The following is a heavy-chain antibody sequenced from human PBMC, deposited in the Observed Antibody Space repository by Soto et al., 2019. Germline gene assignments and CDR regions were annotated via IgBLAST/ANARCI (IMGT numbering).Heavy chain of an antibody. CDR3: VGVTFFSGMDV. V-gene: IGHV6-1*01. CDR2: TFLKSKLDN. CDR1: VGSVSSDTSA. J-gene: IGHJ6*02. Sequence: SQTLSRTCAISVGSVSSDTSAWIWIMQFPSRRLELLGRTFLKSKLDNDYALSVKSRITISPDKSQNQFSLELESVTHEDTAVYYGVGVTFFSGMDVWGQGTPVTVSS. D-gene: IGHD3-10*01.